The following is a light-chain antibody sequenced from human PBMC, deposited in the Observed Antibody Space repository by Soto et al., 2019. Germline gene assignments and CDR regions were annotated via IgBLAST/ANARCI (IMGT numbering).Light chain of an antibody. V-gene: IGKV1-39*01. CDR3: QQSKTTPRT. J-gene: IGKJ1*01. CDR2: AAS. Sequence: DIQMTQSPSSLSASVGDRVSVTCRASQSISTFLNWYQQRPGEAPKLLIYAASGLQSGVHSRFSGSGSGADFTLTIGSLQPEDFATYYCQQSKTTPRTFGQGNKLELK. CDR1: QSISTF.